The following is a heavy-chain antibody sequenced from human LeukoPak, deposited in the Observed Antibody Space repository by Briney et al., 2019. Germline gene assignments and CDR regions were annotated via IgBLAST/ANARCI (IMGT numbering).Heavy chain of an antibody. CDR1: GYTFAGYY. V-gene: IGHV1-2*02. CDR3: ARVAGVMGAFDI. Sequence: AXXXXSCKASGYTFAGYYMHWVRQAPGQGLEWMGWINPNSGGTNYAQKFQGRVTMTRDTSISTAYMELSRLRSDDTAVYYCARVAGVMGAFDIWGQGTMVTVSS. D-gene: IGHD6-19*01. J-gene: IGHJ3*02. CDR2: INPNSGGT.